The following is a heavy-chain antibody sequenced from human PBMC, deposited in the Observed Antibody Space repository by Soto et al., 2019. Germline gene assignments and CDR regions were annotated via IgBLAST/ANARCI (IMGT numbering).Heavy chain of an antibody. CDR3: AGDGGDCSGGSCGPAH. CDR2: ISPYNGNT. J-gene: IGHJ4*02. D-gene: IGHD2-15*01. CDR1: GYTFTTYG. V-gene: IGHV1-18*01. Sequence: QVQLVQSGGEVKKPGASVKVSCKASGYTFTTYGISWVRQAPGQGLEWVGWISPYNGNTYYAQKLQGRVTMTTDTSTSPAARERRSLRSDDTAVYYCAGDGGDCSGGSCGPAHWGQGTLVTVSS.